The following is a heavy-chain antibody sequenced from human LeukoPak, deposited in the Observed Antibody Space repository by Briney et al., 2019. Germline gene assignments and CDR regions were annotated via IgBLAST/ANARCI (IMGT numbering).Heavy chain of an antibody. J-gene: IGHJ4*02. V-gene: IGHV3-23*01. D-gene: IGHD3-10*01. CDR2: ISGSGGST. CDR3: ANALITMVRGVLDY. CDR1: GFTFSSYA. Sequence: GGSLRLSCASSGFTFSSYAMSWVRQAPGKGLEWVSAISGSGGSTYYADSVKGRFTISRDNSKNTLYLQMNSLRAEDTAVYYCANALITMVRGVLDYWGQGTLVTVSS.